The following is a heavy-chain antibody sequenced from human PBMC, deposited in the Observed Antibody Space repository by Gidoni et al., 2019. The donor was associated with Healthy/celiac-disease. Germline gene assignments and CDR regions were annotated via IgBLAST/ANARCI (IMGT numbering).Heavy chain of an antibody. Sequence: EVQLVESGGGLVQPCRSLRLSSTASGFTFGDYAMSWVRQAPGKGLEWVGFIRRKAYGGTTEYAASVKGRFTISRDDSKSIAYLQMNRLKTEDTDVYYCTRGYIWGSYRKFDYWGQGTLVTVSS. V-gene: IGHV3-49*04. CDR1: GFTFGDYA. J-gene: IGHJ4*02. CDR2: IRRKAYGGTT. CDR3: TRGYIWGSYRKFDY. D-gene: IGHD3-16*02.